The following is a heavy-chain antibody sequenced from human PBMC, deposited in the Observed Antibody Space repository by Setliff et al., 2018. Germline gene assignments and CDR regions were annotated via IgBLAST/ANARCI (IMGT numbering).Heavy chain of an antibody. CDR2: IYYSGST. Sequence: SETLSLTCTVSGYSISSGYYWGWIRQPPGKGLEWIGYIYYSGSTNYNPSLKSRVTISVDTSKNQFSLKLSSVTAADTAVYYCARESYYGSGYNYWGQGTLVTVSS. V-gene: IGHV4-38-2*02. J-gene: IGHJ4*02. D-gene: IGHD3-10*01. CDR3: ARESYYGSGYNY. CDR1: GYSISSGYY.